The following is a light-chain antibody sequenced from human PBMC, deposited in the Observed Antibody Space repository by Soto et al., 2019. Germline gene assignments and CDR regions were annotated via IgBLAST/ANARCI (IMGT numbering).Light chain of an antibody. CDR2: EVS. CDR3: SSYAGSNNYVV. CDR1: SRDIGGYRY. J-gene: IGLJ2*01. V-gene: IGLV2-14*01. Sequence: QSVLTQPASVSGSPRQSITISCTGSSRDIGGYRYVSWYQQHPGKAPKLIIYEVSHRPSGVSHRFSGSKSGNTASLTVSGLQAEDEADYYCSSYAGSNNYVVFGGGTKLTVL.